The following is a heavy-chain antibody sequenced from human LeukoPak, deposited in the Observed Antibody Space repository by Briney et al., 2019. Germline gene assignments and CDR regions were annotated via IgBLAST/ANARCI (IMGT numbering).Heavy chain of an antibody. D-gene: IGHD3-22*01. CDR1: GYTFTSYG. J-gene: IGHJ4*02. V-gene: IGHV1-69*13. Sequence: GASVKVSCKASGYTFTSYGISWVRQAPGQGLEWMGGIIPIFGTANYAQKFQGRVTITADESTSTAYMELSSLRSEDTAVYYCARGYYDSSGYSSDYWGQGTLVTVSS. CDR3: ARGYYDSSGYSSDY. CDR2: IIPIFGTA.